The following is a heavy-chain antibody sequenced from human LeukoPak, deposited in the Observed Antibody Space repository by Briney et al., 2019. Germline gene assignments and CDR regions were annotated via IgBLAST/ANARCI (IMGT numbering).Heavy chain of an antibody. Sequence: PGGSLRLSCSVSGFTFSHYAMLCVRQAPGKGLEYVSGISSNGGRTYYADSVKGRFTISRDNSKNTMYVQMSTLRVEDTAVYYCVKEPHSSGRYYLDYWGQGTLVTVSS. CDR3: VKEPHSSGRYYLDY. V-gene: IGHV3-64*05. CDR2: ISSNGGRT. J-gene: IGHJ4*02. D-gene: IGHD6-19*01. CDR1: GFTFSHYA.